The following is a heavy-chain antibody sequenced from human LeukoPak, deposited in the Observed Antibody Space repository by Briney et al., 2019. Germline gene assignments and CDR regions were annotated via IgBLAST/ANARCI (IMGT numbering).Heavy chain of an antibody. D-gene: IGHD4-17*01. Sequence: GGSLRLSCAASGFTFSSYAMHWVRQAPGKGLEWVSSISSSSSYIYYADSLKGRFTISRDNAKNSLYLQMNSLRAEDTAVYYCARARNDYGDYVFDFWGQGTLVTVSS. CDR3: ARARNDYGDYVFDF. CDR1: GFTFSSYA. V-gene: IGHV3-21*01. CDR2: ISSSSSYI. J-gene: IGHJ4*02.